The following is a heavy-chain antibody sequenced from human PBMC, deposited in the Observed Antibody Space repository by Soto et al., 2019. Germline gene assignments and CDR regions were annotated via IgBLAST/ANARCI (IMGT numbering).Heavy chain of an antibody. CDR2: VYYTGGT. D-gene: IGHD1-26*01. CDR1: SGPTRSHN. CDR3: VRQGIDYLPGLVDV. J-gene: IGHJ6*02. Sequence: QVQVQQSGPRLVKPSETLSLTCTVSSGPTRSHNWGWIRQSPGRGLEWIGYVYYTGGTSYNPSLNRRVTISADTSTNHISLSLSSVTAADTAIYYCVRQGIDYLPGLVDVWGQGTEVSVSS. V-gene: IGHV4-59*08.